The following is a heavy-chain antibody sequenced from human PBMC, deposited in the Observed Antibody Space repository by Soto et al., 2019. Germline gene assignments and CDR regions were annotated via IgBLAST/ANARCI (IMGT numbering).Heavy chain of an antibody. CDR1: GFNFSVYW. D-gene: IGHD4-17*01. Sequence: EVQLVESGGGLVQPGGSLRLSCAASGFNFSVYWMHWVRQAPGKGLVWVSRINSDGSYASSADSVKGRLTISRDNAKNTLYLQLNSLRAEDTAVYYCARGGAYGDYRSDSWGQGTLVTVSS. J-gene: IGHJ4*02. CDR2: INSDGSYA. V-gene: IGHV3-74*01. CDR3: ARGGAYGDYRSDS.